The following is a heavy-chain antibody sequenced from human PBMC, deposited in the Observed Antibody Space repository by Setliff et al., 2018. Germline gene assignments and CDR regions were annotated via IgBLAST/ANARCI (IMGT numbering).Heavy chain of an antibody. CDR1: GFILDDYA. V-gene: IGHV3-21*01. J-gene: IGHJ4*02. CDR2: IDTSSSYI. D-gene: IGHD2-2*01. CDR3: ARSESCGATNCSPFDY. Sequence: PGGSLRLSCAASGFILDDYAMSWVRQAPGKGLEWVSSIDTSSSYIYYVDSVKGRFTISRDNAENSLYLQMSSLRAEDTAVYYCARSESCGATNCSPFDYWGQGTLVTVSS.